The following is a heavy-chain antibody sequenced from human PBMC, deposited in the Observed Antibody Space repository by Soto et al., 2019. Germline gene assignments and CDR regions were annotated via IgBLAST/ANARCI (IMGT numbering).Heavy chain of an antibody. D-gene: IGHD5-12*01. V-gene: IGHV3-13*01. CDR2: IGTAGDT. CDR3: AAATIWGDYYGMDV. Sequence: PGGSLRLSCAASGFTFSSYDMHWVRQATGKGLEWVSAIGTAGDTYYPGSVKGRFTISRENAKNSLYLQMNSLRAGDTAVYYCAAATIWGDYYGMDVWGQGTTVTVSS. CDR1: GFTFSSYD. J-gene: IGHJ6*02.